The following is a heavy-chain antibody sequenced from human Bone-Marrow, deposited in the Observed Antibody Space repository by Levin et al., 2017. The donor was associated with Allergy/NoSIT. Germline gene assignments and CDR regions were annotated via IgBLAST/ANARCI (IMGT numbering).Heavy chain of an antibody. Sequence: SQTLSLTCTVSGVSVSDYYWSWIRQAPGKGLEWIGYISYTGSTHFNPSLKSPGFISVDKSKNQLSPNLRFVTAADTAVYFCARDLIPVDFAFDVWGPGTMLTVSS. CDR1: GVSVSDYY. J-gene: IGHJ3*01. V-gene: IGHV4-59*02. CDR2: ISYTGST. CDR3: ARDLIPVDFAFDV. D-gene: IGHD3-3*01.